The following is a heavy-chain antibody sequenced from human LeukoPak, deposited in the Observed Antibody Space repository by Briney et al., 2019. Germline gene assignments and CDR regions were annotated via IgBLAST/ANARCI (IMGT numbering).Heavy chain of an antibody. J-gene: IGHJ5*02. CDR1: GGSISSSSYY. V-gene: IGHV4-39*07. Sequence: SETLSLTCTVSGGSISSSSYYWGWFRQPPGTGLEWIGSIYYSGSTYYNPSLKSRVTISVDTSKNQFSLKLSSVTAADTAVYYCARDGRKYDILTGYYNNWFDPWGQGTLDTVSS. CDR3: ARDGRKYDILTGYYNNWFDP. CDR2: IYYSGST. D-gene: IGHD3-9*01.